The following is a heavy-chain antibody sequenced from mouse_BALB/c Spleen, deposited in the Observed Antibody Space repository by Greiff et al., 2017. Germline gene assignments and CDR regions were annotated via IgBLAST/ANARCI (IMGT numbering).Heavy chain of an antibody. D-gene: IGHD1-1*01. CDR1: GFTFSSFG. J-gene: IGHJ4*01. CDR3: AREILYITTVMDY. Sequence: EVQGVESGGGLVQPGGSRKLSCAASGFTFSSFGMHWVRQAPEKGLEWVAYISSGSSTIYYADTVKGRFTISRDNPKNTLFLQMTSLRSEDTAMYYCAREILYITTVMDYWGQGTSVTVSS. CDR2: ISSGSSTI. V-gene: IGHV5-17*02.